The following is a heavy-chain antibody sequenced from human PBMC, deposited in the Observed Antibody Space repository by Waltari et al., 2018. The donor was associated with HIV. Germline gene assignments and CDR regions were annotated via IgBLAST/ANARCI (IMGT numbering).Heavy chain of an antibody. CDR3: ARAVGYDYVWGSYADF. V-gene: IGHV4-34*01. Sequence: QVQLHQWGAGLLKPSETLSLTCAVYNDDGPSFSAYWWSFRHYYWTWMRQSPVKGLEWIGEVDHTGSTNYNGSFRGRVSVSVDTSKKQFSLRLSSVSDADTAVYFCARAVGYDYVWGSYADFWAQGTQVTVSS. CDR1: NDDGPSFSAYWWSFRHYY. CDR2: VDHTGST. D-gene: IGHD3-16*01. J-gene: IGHJ4*02.